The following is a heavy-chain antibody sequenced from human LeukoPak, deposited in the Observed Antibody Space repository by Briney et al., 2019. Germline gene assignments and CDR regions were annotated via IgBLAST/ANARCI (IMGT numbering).Heavy chain of an antibody. CDR1: GFTVSNNY. D-gene: IGHD5-18*01. V-gene: IGHV3-53*01. Sequence: GGSLRLSCAASGFTVSNNYMSWVRQAPGKGLEWVSVIYSGGATFYADSMKGRFTISRDSSKNTLFLQMNSLRPEDTAVYYCAKDRAYTYGYSYYFDYWGQGTLVTVSS. J-gene: IGHJ4*02. CDR3: AKDRAYTYGYSYYFDY. CDR2: IYSGGAT.